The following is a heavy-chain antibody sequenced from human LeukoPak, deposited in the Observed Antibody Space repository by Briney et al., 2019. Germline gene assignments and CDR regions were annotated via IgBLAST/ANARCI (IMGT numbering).Heavy chain of an antibody. CDR1: GFTFSSYS. CDR2: ISSSSSTI. Sequence: PGGSLRLSCAASGFTFSSYSMNWVRQAPGKGLEWVSYISSSSSTIYYADSVKGRFTISRDNAKRSLYLQMDSLRVEDTAVYYCAREVHSGEFCDYWGQGTLVTVSS. V-gene: IGHV3-48*04. D-gene: IGHD3/OR15-3a*01. CDR3: AREVHSGEFCDY. J-gene: IGHJ4*02.